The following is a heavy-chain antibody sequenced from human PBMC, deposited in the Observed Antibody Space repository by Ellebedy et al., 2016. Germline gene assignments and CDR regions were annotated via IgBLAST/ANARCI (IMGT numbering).Heavy chain of an antibody. Sequence: GGSLRLSXKGSGYSFTSYWIGWVRQMPGKGLEWMGIIYPGDSDTRYSPSFQGQVTISADKSISTAYLQWSSLKASDTAMYYCARAALPQYYYYGMDVWGQGTTVTVSS. V-gene: IGHV5-51*01. CDR2: IYPGDSDT. D-gene: IGHD2-15*01. CDR3: ARAALPQYYYYGMDV. J-gene: IGHJ6*02. CDR1: GYSFTSYW.